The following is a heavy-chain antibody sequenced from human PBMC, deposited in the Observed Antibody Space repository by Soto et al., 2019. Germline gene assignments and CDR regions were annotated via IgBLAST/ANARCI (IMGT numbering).Heavy chain of an antibody. Sequence: QVQLVQSGAEVKKPGDSVKVSCKASGYTFTSYGISWVRQAPGQGLEWMGWISAYNGNTNYAQKLQGRVTMTTDTSTSTAYMELRSLRSDDTAVYYCARFRTGPSPYYYYYGMDVWGQGTTVTVSS. CDR3: ARFRTGPSPYYYYYGMDV. D-gene: IGHD1-1*01. CDR2: ISAYNGNT. V-gene: IGHV1-18*01. J-gene: IGHJ6*02. CDR1: GYTFTSYG.